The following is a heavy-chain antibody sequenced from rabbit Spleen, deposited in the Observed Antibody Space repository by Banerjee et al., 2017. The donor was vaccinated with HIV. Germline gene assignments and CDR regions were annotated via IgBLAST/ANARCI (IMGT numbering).Heavy chain of an antibody. D-gene: IGHD3-1*01. Sequence: QQQLVESGGGLGRPGTSLTLTCTASGLSFRDVYVIGGVRQAPGKGLEWIASINSYSGRGVYATWAMGRFTISRTSSTTVALQMTSLTAADTATYFCAKDLPGAIGWNFDLWGPGTLVTVS. J-gene: IGHJ4*01. CDR1: GLSFRDVYV. CDR3: AKDLPGAIGWNFDL. V-gene: IGHV1S45*01. CDR2: INSYSGRG.